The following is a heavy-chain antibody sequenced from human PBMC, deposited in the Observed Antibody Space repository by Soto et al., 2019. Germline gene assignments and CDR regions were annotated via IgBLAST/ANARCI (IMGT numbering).Heavy chain of an antibody. CDR3: ARGSHSDYGDYGYFEF. D-gene: IGHD4-17*01. CDR1: GFTFDDFA. Sequence: SLRLSCTASGFTFDDFAMHWVRQVPGKGLEWVSGINWNTVNIAYADSVKGRFTISRDNGKNSLYLQMNSLKTEDTALYYCARGSHSDYGDYGYFEFWGQGALVTVSS. J-gene: IGHJ4*02. V-gene: IGHV3-9*01. CDR2: INWNTVNI.